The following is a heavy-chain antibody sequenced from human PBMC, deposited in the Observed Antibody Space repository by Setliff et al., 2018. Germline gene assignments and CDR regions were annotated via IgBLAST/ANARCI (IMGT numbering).Heavy chain of an antibody. Sequence: ASVKVSCKASGYTFTSYDINWVRQATGQGLEWMGWMNPNSGNAGYAQKFQGRVTMTRNTSISTAYMELSSLRSEDTAVYYCATGGYSSGWYPDYWGQGTLVTVSS. J-gene: IGHJ4*02. CDR2: MNPNSGNA. D-gene: IGHD6-19*01. CDR3: ATGGYSSGWYPDY. CDR1: GYTFTSYD. V-gene: IGHV1-8*01.